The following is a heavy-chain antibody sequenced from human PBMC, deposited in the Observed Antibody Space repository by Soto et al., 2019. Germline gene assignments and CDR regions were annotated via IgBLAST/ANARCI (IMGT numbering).Heavy chain of an antibody. CDR1: GFSLSTSGVG. D-gene: IGHD3-22*01. V-gene: IGHV2-5*02. Sequence: QITLKESGPALVKPTQTLTLTCNFSGFSLSTSGVGVGWVRQPPEKALEWLAYFYWDDDKRYSPSLRNRLTIVKDTSKSQVVLTMSDLDPVDTATYYCVRSSYDGSRHSGTDAFDFWGQGTLVTVS. CDR3: VRSSYDGSRHSGTDAFDF. J-gene: IGHJ3*01. CDR2: FYWDDDK.